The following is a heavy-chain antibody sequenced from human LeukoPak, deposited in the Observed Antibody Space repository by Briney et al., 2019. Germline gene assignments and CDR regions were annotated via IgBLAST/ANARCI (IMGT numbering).Heavy chain of an antibody. V-gene: IGHV3-23*01. CDR1: GFTFSSYA. CDR2: ISGSGGST. CDR3: AKSGYCSSTSCYGHYYYYYGMDV. Sequence: PGGSLRLSCAASGFTFSSYAMGWVRQAPGKGLEWVSAISGSGGSTYYADSVKGRFTISRDNSKNTLYLQMNSLRAEDTAVYYCAKSGYCSSTSCYGHYYYYYGMDVWGQGTTVTVSS. D-gene: IGHD2-2*03. J-gene: IGHJ6*02.